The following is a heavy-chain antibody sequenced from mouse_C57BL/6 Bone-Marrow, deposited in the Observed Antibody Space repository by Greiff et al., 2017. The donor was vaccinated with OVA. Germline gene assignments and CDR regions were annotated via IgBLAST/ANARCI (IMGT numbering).Heavy chain of an antibody. CDR3: ASDGNWYCDV. CDR2: IDPSDSET. CDR1: GYTFTSYW. D-gene: IGHD2-3*01. Sequence: QVQLQQPGAELVRPGSSVKLSCKASGYTFTSYWMHWVKQRPIQGLEWIGNIDPSDSETHYNQKFKAKATLTVDKSSSTAYMQRSSLTSEDSAVDYCASDGNWYCDVWGTGTTVTVSS. V-gene: IGHV1-52*01. J-gene: IGHJ1*03.